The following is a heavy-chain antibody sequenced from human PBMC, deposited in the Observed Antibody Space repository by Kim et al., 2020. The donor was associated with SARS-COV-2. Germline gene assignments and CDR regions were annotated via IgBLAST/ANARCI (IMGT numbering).Heavy chain of an antibody. CDR2: IYYSGST. D-gene: IGHD6-19*01. V-gene: IGHV4-31*03. CDR1: GGSISSGGYY. CDR3: TAVAGRVGPKQYYYGMDV. Sequence: SETLSLTCTVSGGSISSGGYYWSWIRQHPGKGLEWIGYIYYSGSTYYNPSLKSRVTISVDTSKNQFSLKLSSVTAADTAVYYCTAVAGRVGPKQYYYGMDVWGQGTTVTVSS. J-gene: IGHJ6*02.